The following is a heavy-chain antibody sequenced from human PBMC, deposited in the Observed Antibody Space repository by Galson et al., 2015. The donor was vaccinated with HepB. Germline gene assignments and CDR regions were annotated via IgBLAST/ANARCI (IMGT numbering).Heavy chain of an antibody. D-gene: IGHD3-10*01. CDR3: ARDRARGDGFGELRDP. J-gene: IGHJ5*02. CDR1: GYTFTSYG. V-gene: IGHV1-18*01. CDR2: ISAYNGNT. Sequence: SVKVSCKASGYTFTSYGISWVRQAPGQGLEWMGWISAYNGNTNYAQKLQGRVTMTTDTSTSTAYMELRSLRSDDTAVYYCARDRARGDGFGELRDPWGQGTLVTVSS.